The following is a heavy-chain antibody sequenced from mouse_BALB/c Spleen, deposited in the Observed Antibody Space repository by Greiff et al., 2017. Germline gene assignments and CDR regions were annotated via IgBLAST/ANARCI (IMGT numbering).Heavy chain of an antibody. J-gene: IGHJ2*01. D-gene: IGHD4-1*01. CDR3: ASLGGLFDY. CDR2: ISSGSSTI. V-gene: IGHV5-17*02. Sequence: EVHLVESGGGLVQPGGSRKLSCAASGFTFSSFGMHWVRQAPEKGLEWVAYISSGSSTIYYADTVKGRFTISRDNPKNTLFLQMTSLRSEDTAMYYCASLGGLFDYWGQGTTVTVSS. CDR1: GFTFSSFG.